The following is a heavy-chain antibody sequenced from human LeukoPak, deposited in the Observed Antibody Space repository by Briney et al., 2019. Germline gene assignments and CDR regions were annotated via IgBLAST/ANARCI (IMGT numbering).Heavy chain of an antibody. CDR1: GGSISSYY. V-gene: IGHV4-4*07. J-gene: IGHJ4*02. Sequence: PSETLSLTCTVSGGSISSYYWSWIRQPAGKGLEWIGRIYTSGTTNYNPSLKSRVTMSVDTSKNQFSLKLSSVTAADTAVYYCATGRYGGDSGGFDYWGQGTLVTVAS. CDR2: IYTSGTT. CDR3: ATGRYGGDSGGFDY. D-gene: IGHD4-23*01.